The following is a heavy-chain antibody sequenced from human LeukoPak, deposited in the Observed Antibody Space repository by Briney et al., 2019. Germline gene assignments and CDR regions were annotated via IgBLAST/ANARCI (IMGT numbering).Heavy chain of an antibody. J-gene: IGHJ4*02. Sequence: ASVKVSCKASGYTFTSYDINWVRQATGQGLEWMGWMNPNSGNTGYAQKFQGRVTMTRDTSISTAYMELSSLRSEDTAVYYCARGDSGYGDYEGFDYWGQGTLVTVSS. CDR3: ARGDSGYGDYEGFDY. D-gene: IGHD4-17*01. V-gene: IGHV1-8*01. CDR1: GYTFTSYD. CDR2: MNPNSGNT.